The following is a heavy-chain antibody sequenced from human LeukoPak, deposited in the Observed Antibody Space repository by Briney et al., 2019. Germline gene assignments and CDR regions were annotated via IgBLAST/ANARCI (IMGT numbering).Heavy chain of an antibody. CDR2: ISGSGGST. D-gene: IGHD3-22*01. CDR1: GFTFSSYA. V-gene: IGHV3-23*01. CDR3: AKDLIPGRLGYCGSSGWCVFDY. Sequence: GGSLRLSCAASGFTFSSYAMSWVRQAPGKGLEWVSAISGSGGSTYYADSVKGRFTISRDNSKNTLYLQMNSLRAEDAAVYYCAKDLIPGRLGYCGSSGWCVFDYWGQGTLVSVSS. J-gene: IGHJ4*02.